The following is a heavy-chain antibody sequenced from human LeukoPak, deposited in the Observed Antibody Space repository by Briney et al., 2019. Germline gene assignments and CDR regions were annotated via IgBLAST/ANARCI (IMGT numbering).Heavy chain of an antibody. J-gene: IGHJ5*02. CDR3: ARARYCSSTSCSQQGINWFDP. V-gene: IGHV1-2*02. Sequence: ASVKVSCKASGYTFTGYYMHWVRQAPGQGLEWMEWINPNSGGTNYAQEFQGRVTMTRDTSISTAYMELSRLRSDDTAVYYCARARYCSSTSCSQQGINWFDPWGQGTLVTVSS. CDR1: GYTFTGYY. D-gene: IGHD2-2*01. CDR2: INPNSGGT.